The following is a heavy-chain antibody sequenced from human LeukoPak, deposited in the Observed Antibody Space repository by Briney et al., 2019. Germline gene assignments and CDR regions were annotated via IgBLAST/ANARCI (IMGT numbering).Heavy chain of an antibody. D-gene: IGHD3-10*01. CDR2: ISYDGSNK. J-gene: IGHJ4*02. Sequence: GGSLRLSCAASGFTFSSYAMHWVRQAPGKGLEWVAVISYDGSNKYYADSVKGRFTNSRDNSKNTLYLQMNSLRAEDTAVYYCARDRPSMVRGALDYWGQGTLVTVSS. CDR1: GFTFSSYA. CDR3: ARDRPSMVRGALDY. V-gene: IGHV3-30*04.